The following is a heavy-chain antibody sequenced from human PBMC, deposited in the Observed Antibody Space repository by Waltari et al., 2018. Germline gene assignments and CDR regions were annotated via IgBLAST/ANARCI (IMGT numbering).Heavy chain of an antibody. J-gene: IGHJ6*02. Sequence: QVQLVESGGGVVQPGGSLRLSCAASGFTFSSYGMHWVRQAPGKGLEWVAFIRYDGSNKYYADSVKGRFTISRDNSKNTLYLQMNSLRAEDTAVYYCARYTTDDSSGYYYFYGMDVWGQGTTVTVSS. CDR1: GFTFSSYG. D-gene: IGHD3-22*01. CDR3: ARYTTDDSSGYYYFYGMDV. V-gene: IGHV3-30*02. CDR2: IRYDGSNK.